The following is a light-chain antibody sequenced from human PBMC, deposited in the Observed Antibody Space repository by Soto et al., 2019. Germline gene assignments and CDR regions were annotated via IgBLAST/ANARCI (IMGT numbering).Light chain of an antibody. CDR1: SSDVGAYNH. CDR3: SSYTSSNTWV. Sequence: QPVLTQPASVSGSPGQSITISCTGTSSDVGAYNHVSWHQHHPGEAPKLMIYEVSDRPLGVSNRFSGSKSGNTASLTISGLQAEDEADYYCSSYTSSNTWVFGGGTKLTVL. CDR2: EVS. V-gene: IGLV2-14*01. J-gene: IGLJ3*02.